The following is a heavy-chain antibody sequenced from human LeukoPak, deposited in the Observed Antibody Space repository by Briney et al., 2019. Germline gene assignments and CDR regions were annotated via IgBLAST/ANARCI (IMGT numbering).Heavy chain of an antibody. V-gene: IGHV4-59*13. CDR2: IYYSGST. CDR1: GDSISSYY. D-gene: IGHD5-12*01. CDR3: ARVGGYSGYDWLDY. J-gene: IGHJ4*02. Sequence: SETLSLTCTVSGDSISSYYWSWIRQPPGKGLEWIGYIYYSGSTNYNPSLKSRVTISVDTSKNQFSLKLSSVTAADTAVYYCARVGGYSGYDWLDYWGQGTLVTVSS.